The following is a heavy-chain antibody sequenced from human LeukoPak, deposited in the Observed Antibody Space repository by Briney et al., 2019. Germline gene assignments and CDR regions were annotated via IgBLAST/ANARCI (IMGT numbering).Heavy chain of an antibody. Sequence: GGSLRLSCAASGFTFSTYSMDWVRQAPGKGLEWVSYITTSSRNIYYADSVKGRFTISRDNAKNSLYLQMNSLRDEDTAVYYCARDRAAVAGSGPYFDYWGQGILVTVSS. V-gene: IGHV3-48*02. CDR3: ARDRAAVAGSGPYFDY. CDR2: ITTSSRNI. CDR1: GFTFSTYS. J-gene: IGHJ4*02. D-gene: IGHD6-19*01.